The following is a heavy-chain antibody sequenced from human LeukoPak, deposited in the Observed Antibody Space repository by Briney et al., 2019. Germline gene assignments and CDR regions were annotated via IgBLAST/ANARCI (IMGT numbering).Heavy chain of an antibody. CDR1: GFTFSSYS. V-gene: IGHV3-21*01. CDR2: ISSSSSYI. Sequence: GGSLRLSCAASGFTFSSYSMNWVRQAPGKGLEWVSSISSSSSYIYYAVSVKGRFTISRDNAKNSLYLQMNSLRAEDTAVYYCARSYFGYCSSTSCYTGSGMDVWGQGTTVTVSS. D-gene: IGHD2-2*02. J-gene: IGHJ6*02. CDR3: ARSYFGYCSSTSCYTGSGMDV.